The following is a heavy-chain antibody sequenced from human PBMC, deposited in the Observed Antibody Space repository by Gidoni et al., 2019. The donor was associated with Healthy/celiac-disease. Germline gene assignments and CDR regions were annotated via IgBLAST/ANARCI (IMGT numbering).Heavy chain of an antibody. CDR3: AKGGGWSYSYYFDY. V-gene: IGHV3-9*01. D-gene: IGHD1-26*01. Sequence: EVQLVESGGGLVQPGRSRRLSCAASGFTFDDYAMHWVRQAPGKGLEWVSGISWNSGSIGYADSVKGRFTISRDNAKNSLYLQMNSLRAEDTALYYCAKGGGWSYSYYFDYWGQGTLVTVSS. J-gene: IGHJ4*02. CDR2: ISWNSGSI. CDR1: GFTFDDYA.